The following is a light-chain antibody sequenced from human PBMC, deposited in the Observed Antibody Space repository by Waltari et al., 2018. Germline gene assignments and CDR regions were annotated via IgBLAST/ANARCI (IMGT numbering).Light chain of an antibody. CDR3: AAWDDSLNGWV. Sequence: QSVLTPPPSACGSPGPRAPLSCSGHRSNTVSNTFTCYQQLPGTAPKLLIYSNNQRPSGVPDRFSGSKSGTSASLAISGLQSEDEADYYCAAWDDSLNGWVFGGGTKLTVL. CDR1: RSNTVSNT. J-gene: IGLJ3*02. V-gene: IGLV1-44*01. CDR2: SNN.